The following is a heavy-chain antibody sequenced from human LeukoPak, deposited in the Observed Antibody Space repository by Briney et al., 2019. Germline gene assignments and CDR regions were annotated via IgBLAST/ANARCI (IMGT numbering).Heavy chain of an antibody. V-gene: IGHV5-51*01. CDR3: ARDAKEDSSGYGTCFDY. CDR1: GYSFTNYW. D-gene: IGHD3-22*01. Sequence: GGSLRLSCKGSGYSFTNYWIGWVRQMPGKGLEWMGIIYPGDSDTRYSPSFQGQVTISADKSISTAYLQWSSLKASDTAMYYCARDAKEDSSGYGTCFDYWGQGTLVTVSS. J-gene: IGHJ4*02. CDR2: IYPGDSDT.